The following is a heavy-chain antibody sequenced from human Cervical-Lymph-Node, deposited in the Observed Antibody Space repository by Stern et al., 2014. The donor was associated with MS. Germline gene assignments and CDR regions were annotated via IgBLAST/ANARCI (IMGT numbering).Heavy chain of an antibody. Sequence: VQLVESGAEVKQPGASVKVSCKTSGYSFTRYDIHWVRQAPGHGLEWMGLIVPGGGSTTYAQTWQGRVSMTRDTSATTVYMELHSLRSEDTAVYYCARSGLGGAVGSWGQGTLVTVSA. D-gene: IGHD3-10*01. V-gene: IGHV1-46*04. J-gene: IGHJ5*02. CDR2: IVPGGGST. CDR1: GYSFTRYD. CDR3: ARSGLGGAVGS.